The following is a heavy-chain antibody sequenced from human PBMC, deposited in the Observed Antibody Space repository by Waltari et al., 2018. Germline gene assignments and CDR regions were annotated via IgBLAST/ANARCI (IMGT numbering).Heavy chain of an antibody. CDR1: GGTFSSNA. J-gene: IGHJ5*02. D-gene: IGHD6-13*01. CDR2: ILPLLGVK. V-gene: IGHV1-69*04. Sequence: QIQLIQSGAEVKEPGSSVKVPCKVSGGTFSSNAFSWVRQVPGQGLEWMGGILPLLGVKDSARRFQDRVMITADEVTKTAYMDLNSLTADDTAVYYCAKSPQLTTANWFDTWGQGMLVTVSS. CDR3: AKSPQLTTANWFDT.